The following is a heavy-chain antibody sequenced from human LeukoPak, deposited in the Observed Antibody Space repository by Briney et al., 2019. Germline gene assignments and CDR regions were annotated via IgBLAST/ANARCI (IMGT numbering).Heavy chain of an antibody. CDR1: GFTFSSYE. Sequence: GGSLRLSCAASGFTFSSYEMNWVRQAPGKGLEWVSYIDSSGSTIHYADSVKGRFTISRDNAKNSLYLQMNSLRAEDTAIYYCARDLSSGGSYYFDYWGQGTLVTVSS. CDR2: IDSSGSTI. V-gene: IGHV3-48*03. CDR3: ARDLSSGGSYYFDY. D-gene: IGHD2-15*01. J-gene: IGHJ4*02.